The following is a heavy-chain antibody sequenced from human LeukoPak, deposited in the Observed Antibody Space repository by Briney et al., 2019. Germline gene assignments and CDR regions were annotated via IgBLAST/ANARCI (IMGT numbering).Heavy chain of an antibody. CDR1: GGSISSSIYY. Sequence: SETLSLTCTVSGGSISSSIYYWGWIRQPPGKGLELIGSICQSGSTYYSPSLKSRVILSLDTSKNQFSLRLSSVTAADTAVYYCAVLSPSGWYYYWGQGTLVTVSS. CDR3: AVLSPSGWYYY. V-gene: IGHV4-39*07. D-gene: IGHD6-19*01. CDR2: ICQSGST. J-gene: IGHJ4*02.